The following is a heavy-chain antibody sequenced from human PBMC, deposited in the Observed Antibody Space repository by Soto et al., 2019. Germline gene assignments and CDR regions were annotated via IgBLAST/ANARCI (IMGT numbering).Heavy chain of an antibody. D-gene: IGHD3-3*01. J-gene: IGHJ4*02. CDR1: GFSFSSYA. CDR2: ISGSGGST. CDR3: AKDTYYDFWSGYHPDY. Sequence: GGSLRLSCAASGFSFSSYAMSWVRQAPGKGLEWVSAISGSGGSTYYADSVKGRFTISRDNSKNTLYLQMNSLRAEDTAVYYCAKDTYYDFWSGYHPDYWGQGTLVTVSS. V-gene: IGHV3-23*01.